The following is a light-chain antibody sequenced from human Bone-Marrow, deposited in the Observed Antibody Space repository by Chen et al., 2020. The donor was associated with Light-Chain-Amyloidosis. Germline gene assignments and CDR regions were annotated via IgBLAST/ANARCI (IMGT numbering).Light chain of an antibody. CDR3: MQALQIPQYS. Sequence: IVMTQSPLSLSVTPGESASISCTSSQSLLYSNGYTYLDWYLQRPGQSPQLLIYLGFNRTSVVPDRFSGTGAGTDFTLKISRVEAEDVGIYYCMQALQIPQYSFGPGTKLEIK. J-gene: IGKJ2*01. CDR1: QSLLYSNGYTY. CDR2: LGF. V-gene: IGKV2-28*01.